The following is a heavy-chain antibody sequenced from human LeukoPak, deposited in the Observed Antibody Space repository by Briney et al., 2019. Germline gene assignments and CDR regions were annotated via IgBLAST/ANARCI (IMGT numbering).Heavy chain of an antibody. CDR3: ARADGSGNFVLFDY. Sequence: PGGSLRLSCAASGFTFSDNYMSWIRQAPGKGLEWVSYISSSGSTIYYADSVKGRFTISRDNAKNSLYLQMNSLRAEDTAVYYCARADGSGNFVLFDYWGQGTLVTVSS. V-gene: IGHV3-11*04. CDR2: ISSSGSTI. CDR1: GFTFSDNY. D-gene: IGHD3-10*01. J-gene: IGHJ4*02.